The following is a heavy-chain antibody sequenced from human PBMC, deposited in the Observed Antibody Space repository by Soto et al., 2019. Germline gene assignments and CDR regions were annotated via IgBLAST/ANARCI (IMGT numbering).Heavy chain of an antibody. V-gene: IGHV4-34*01. CDR3: ARGRSYSGWAFFDY. D-gene: IGHD6-19*01. CDR2: INHSGRT. CDR1: GGSFSGYY. Sequence: SETLSLTCAVYGGSFSGYYWSWIRQPPGKGLEWFGEINHSGRTNYNPSLKSGVTISVDTSKNQFSLKLSSVTAADTAVYYCARGRSYSGWAFFDYWGQGTLVTVSS. J-gene: IGHJ4*02.